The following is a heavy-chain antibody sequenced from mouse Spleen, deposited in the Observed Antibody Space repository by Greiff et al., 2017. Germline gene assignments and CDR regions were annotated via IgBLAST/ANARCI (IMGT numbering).Heavy chain of an antibody. J-gene: IGHJ3*01. CDR1: GYTFTSYW. CDR2: IDPSDSYT. D-gene: IGHD2-4*01. Sequence: VQLQQPGAELVMPGASVKLSCKASGYTFTSYWMHWVKQRPGQGLEWIGEIDPSDSYTNYNQKFKGKATLTVDKSSSTAYMQLSSLTSEDSAVYYCARGSTMITTTWFAYWGQGTLVTVSA. V-gene: IGHV1-69*01. CDR3: ARGSTMITTTWFAY.